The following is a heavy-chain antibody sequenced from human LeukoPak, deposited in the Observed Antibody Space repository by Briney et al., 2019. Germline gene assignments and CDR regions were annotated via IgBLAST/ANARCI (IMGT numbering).Heavy chain of an antibody. CDR1: GGSISSYY. CDR2: IYITGST. J-gene: IGHJ5*02. V-gene: IGHV4-4*07. Sequence: SETLSLTCTVSGGSISSYYWSWVRQPAGKGLEWIGRIYITGSTTYNPSLKSRVTISVDTSKNQFSLKLSSVTAADTAVYYCAREGSSSSVSWFDPWGQGTLVIVSS. CDR3: AREGSSSSVSWFDP. D-gene: IGHD6-6*01.